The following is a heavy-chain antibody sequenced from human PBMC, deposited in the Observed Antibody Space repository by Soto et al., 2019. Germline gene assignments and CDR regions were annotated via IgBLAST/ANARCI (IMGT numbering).Heavy chain of an antibody. D-gene: IGHD2-8*01. V-gene: IGHV1-18*01. Sequence: ASVKVYCKASGYTFTNSGISWVRQAPGQGLEWMGWISTDNGNTNYAQHLQGRVSMTTDTSTSTAYMDLRSLRSDDTAVYYCPRYQGITTFSVYSIYYYGMDVWGQGTTVTVSS. CDR2: ISTDNGNT. J-gene: IGHJ6*02. CDR3: PRYQGITTFSVYSIYYYGMDV. CDR1: GYTFTNSG.